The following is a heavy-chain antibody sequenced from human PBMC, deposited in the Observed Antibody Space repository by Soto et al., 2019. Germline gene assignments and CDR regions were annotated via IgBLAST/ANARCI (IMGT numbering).Heavy chain of an antibody. CDR3: ARHGRTVVTDPTRLNYYYYGMDV. V-gene: IGHV4-59*08. CDR1: GGSISSYY. J-gene: IGHJ6*02. CDR2: IYYSGST. D-gene: IGHD2-15*01. Sequence: LSLTCTVSGGSISSYYWSWIRQPPGKGLEWIGYIYYSGSTNYNPSLKSRVTISVDTSKNQFSLKLSSVTAADTAVYYCARHGRTVVTDPTRLNYYYYGMDVWGQGTTVTVSS.